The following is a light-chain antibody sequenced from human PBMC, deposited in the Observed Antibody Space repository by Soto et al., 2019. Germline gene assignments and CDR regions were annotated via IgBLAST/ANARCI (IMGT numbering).Light chain of an antibody. CDR2: DVS. CDR3: CSYTTSNTRQIV. V-gene: IGLV2-14*01. Sequence: QSALTQPASVSGSPGQSSTLSCTGTSSDGGGYNYVSWYQQHPGKAPKFMIYDVSNRPSGVSNRFSGSKSGNTASLTISGLQAEDEADYYCCSYTTSNTRQIVFGTGTKVTVL. J-gene: IGLJ1*01. CDR1: SSDGGGYNY.